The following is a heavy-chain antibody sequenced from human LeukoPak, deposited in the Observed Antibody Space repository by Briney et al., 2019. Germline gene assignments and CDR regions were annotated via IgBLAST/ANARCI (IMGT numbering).Heavy chain of an antibody. Sequence: SETLSLTCTVSGGSISSYYWSWIRQPPGKGLEWIGYIYYSGSTNYNPSLRSRVTISVDTSKNQFSLKLSSVTAADTAVYYCARDHYYDSSGYYLWGQGTLVTVSS. CDR2: IYYSGST. D-gene: IGHD3-22*01. J-gene: IGHJ4*02. V-gene: IGHV4-59*01. CDR3: ARDHYYDSSGYYL. CDR1: GGSISSYY.